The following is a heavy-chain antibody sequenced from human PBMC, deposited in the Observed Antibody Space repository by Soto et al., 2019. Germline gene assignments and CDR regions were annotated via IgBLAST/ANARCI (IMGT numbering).Heavy chain of an antibody. CDR2: IRAYNGNT. CDR3: ARDHGGGITFE. D-gene: IGHD3-16*01. CDR1: GYTFTSYA. Sequence: QVQLVQSGAEVKKPGASVKVSCKASGYTFTSYAISWVRQAPGQGLEWMGWIRAYNGNTKYAQKLQGRVTMTTDTATSTAYTELRSLRSCDTAGYYCARDHGGGITFEWGQGTLVTVSS. J-gene: IGHJ4*02. V-gene: IGHV1-18*01.